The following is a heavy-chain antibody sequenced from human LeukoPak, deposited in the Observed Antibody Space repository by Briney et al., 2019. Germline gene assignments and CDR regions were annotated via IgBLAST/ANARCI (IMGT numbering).Heavy chain of an antibody. CDR3: ATNRYCSSTSCYAYYYYMDV. J-gene: IGHJ6*03. D-gene: IGHD2-2*01. V-gene: IGHV1-69*13. CDR2: IIPIFGTA. CDR1: GGTFSGYA. Sequence: ASVKVSCKASGGTFSGYAISWVRQAPGQGLEWMGGIIPIFGTANYAQKFQGRVTITADESTSTAYMELSSLRSEDTAVYYCATNRYCSSTSCYAYYYYMDVWGKGTTVTVSS.